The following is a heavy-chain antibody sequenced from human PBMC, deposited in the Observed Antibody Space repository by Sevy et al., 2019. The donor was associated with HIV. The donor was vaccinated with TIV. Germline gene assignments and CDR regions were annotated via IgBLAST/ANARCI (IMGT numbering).Heavy chain of an antibody. CDR1: GFTFSNAW. CDR3: TTANAWDGSWYFDY. J-gene: IGHJ4*02. CDR2: IKSKTDGGTT. Sequence: GGSLRLSCAASGFTFSNAWMSWVRQAPGKGLEWVGRIKSKTDGGTTDYAAPVKGRFTISRDDSKNTLYLQMNSLKTEDTAVYYCTTANAWDGSWYFDYWGQGTLVTVSS. D-gene: IGHD6-13*01. V-gene: IGHV3-15*01.